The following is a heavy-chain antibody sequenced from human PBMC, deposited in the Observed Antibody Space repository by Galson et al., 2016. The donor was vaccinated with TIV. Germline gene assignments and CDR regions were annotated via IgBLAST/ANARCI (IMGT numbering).Heavy chain of an antibody. Sequence: SVKVSCKASGYTFTIYAVHWVRQAPGQRLEWMGWINAGNGNTKFSQKFQGRVTIIRDTSASTVYVELSSLRSEDTAVYYCARPPYCGGDCYKYDYWGRGTLVTVSS. CDR1: GYTFTIYA. CDR2: INAGNGNT. J-gene: IGHJ4*02. D-gene: IGHD2-21*02. V-gene: IGHV1-3*01. CDR3: ARPPYCGGDCYKYDY.